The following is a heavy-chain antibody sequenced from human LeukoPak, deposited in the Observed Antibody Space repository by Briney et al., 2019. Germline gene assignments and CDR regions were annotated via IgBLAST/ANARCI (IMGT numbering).Heavy chain of an antibody. D-gene: IGHD5-24*01. V-gene: IGHV3-33*06. CDR2: IWYDGSNK. J-gene: IGHJ4*02. Sequence: GRSLRLSCAASGFTFGSYGRHWVRQAPGKGLEWVAVIWYDGSNKYYADCVKGRFTISRDNSKNTLYLQMNSLRAEDTAVYYCAKEAYIEMATITPDYWGQGTLVTVSS. CDR3: AKEAYIEMATITPDY. CDR1: GFTFGSYG.